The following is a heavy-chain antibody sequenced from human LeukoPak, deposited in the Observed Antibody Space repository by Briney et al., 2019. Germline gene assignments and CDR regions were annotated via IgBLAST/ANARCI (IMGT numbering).Heavy chain of an antibody. CDR2: IYYSGST. Sequence: PSETLSLTCTVSGYSISSYYWSWIRQPPGKGLEWIGYIYYSGSTNYNPSLKSRVTISLDTSKNQFSLKLSSVTAADTAVYYCARSTWLLDKWGQGTLVTVSS. V-gene: IGHV4-59*01. J-gene: IGHJ4*02. D-gene: IGHD3-22*01. CDR3: ARSTWLLDK. CDR1: GYSISSYY.